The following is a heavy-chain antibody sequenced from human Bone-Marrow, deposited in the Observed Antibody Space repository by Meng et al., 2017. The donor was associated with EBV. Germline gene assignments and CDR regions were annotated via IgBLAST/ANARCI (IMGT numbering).Heavy chain of an antibody. D-gene: IGHD1-26*01. V-gene: IGHV4-34*01. CDR3: ARDSLWGRLKGAMDS. CDR2: INHSGST. Sequence: QVQLQQWGAGLLKPSXSLXLTCAVYGGSFSGYYWSWIRQSPGKGLEWIGEINHSGSTNYNPSLKSRVTISVDTSKNQFSLKLSSVTAADTAVYYCARDSLWGRLKGAMDSWGQGTLLNVSS. CDR1: GGSFSGYY. J-gene: IGHJ4*02.